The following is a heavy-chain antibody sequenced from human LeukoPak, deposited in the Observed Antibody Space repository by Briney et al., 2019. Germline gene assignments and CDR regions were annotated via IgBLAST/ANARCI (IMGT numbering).Heavy chain of an antibody. CDR3: ARDRARPGYYYYYYGMDV. J-gene: IGHJ6*02. CDR2: INHRGDDT. Sequence: ASVKVSCKASGYTLTNFYMHWVRQAPGQGLEWMGIINHRGDDTKYAQKFQGRVTMTRDNSISTAYMELRSLRSDDTAVYYCARDRARPGYYYYYYGMDVWGQGTTVTVSS. CDR1: GYTLTNFY. V-gene: IGHV1-46*01.